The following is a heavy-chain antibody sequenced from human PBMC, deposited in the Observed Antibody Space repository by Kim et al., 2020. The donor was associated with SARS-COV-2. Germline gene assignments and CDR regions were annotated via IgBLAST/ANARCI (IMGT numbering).Heavy chain of an antibody. J-gene: IGHJ4*02. CDR3: ARSLKRTFWGVHLDY. CDR1: GFTFSSYA. Sequence: GGSLRLSCAASGFTFSSYAMHWVRQAPGKGLEWVAVISYDGSNKYYADSVKGRFTISRDNSKNTLYLQMNSLRAEDTAVYYCARSLKRTFWGVHLDYWGQGTLVTVSS. V-gene: IGHV3-30*04. D-gene: IGHD3-16*01. CDR2: ISYDGSNK.